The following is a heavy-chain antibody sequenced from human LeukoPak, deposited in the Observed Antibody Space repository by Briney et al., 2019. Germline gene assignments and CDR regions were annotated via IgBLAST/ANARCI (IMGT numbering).Heavy chain of an antibody. CDR1: GYTFTSYG. V-gene: IGHV1-18*04. J-gene: IGHJ6*04. Sequence: ASVKVSCKASGYTFTSYGISWVRQAPGQRLGWMGWISAYNGNTNYAQKLQGRVTMTTDTSTSTAYMELRSLRSDDTAVYYCARFEKQQPLGFYYYYGMDVWGKGTTVTVSS. CDR3: ARFEKQQPLGFYYYYGMDV. CDR2: ISAYNGNT. D-gene: IGHD6-13*01.